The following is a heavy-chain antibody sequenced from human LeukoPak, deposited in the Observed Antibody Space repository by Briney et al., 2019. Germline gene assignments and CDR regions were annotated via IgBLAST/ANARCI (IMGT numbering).Heavy chain of an antibody. Sequence: PGGSLRLSCAASGFTFSCYGMHWVRQAPGKGLEWVAFIRYDGSNKYYADSVKGRFTISRDNSENTLYLQMNSLRAEDTAVYYCANPDLDYWGQGTLVTVSS. CDR3: ANPDLDY. D-gene: IGHD1-14*01. J-gene: IGHJ4*02. V-gene: IGHV3-30*02. CDR1: GFTFSCYG. CDR2: IRYDGSNK.